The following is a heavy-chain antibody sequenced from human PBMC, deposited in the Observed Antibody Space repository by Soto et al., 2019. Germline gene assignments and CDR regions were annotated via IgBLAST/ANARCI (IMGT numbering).Heavy chain of an antibody. Sequence: PGESLKIACKASRYSFAGCWITRVRQKPRKDLESSGRSAPSDSQTYYSPSFRGHVTIPVTKSITTVFLQWSSLRASDTAMYYCASQIYDSDTGPNFQYYFDCWGRGTRGT. CDR2: SAPSDSQT. V-gene: IGHV5-10-1*01. CDR1: RYSFAGCW. CDR3: ASQIYDSDTGPNFQYYFDC. D-gene: IGHD3-22*01. J-gene: IGHJ4*02.